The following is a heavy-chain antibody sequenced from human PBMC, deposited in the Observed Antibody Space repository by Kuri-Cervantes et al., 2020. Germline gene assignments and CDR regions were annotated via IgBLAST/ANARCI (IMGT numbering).Heavy chain of an antibody. CDR1: GFMLNYYE. CDR3: AKGVVGATGYMDV. CDR2: IETGGTST. D-gene: IGHD1-26*01. V-gene: IGHV3-11*05. Sequence: GESLKISCEASGFMLNYYEMNWVRQAPGKGLEWISTIETGGTSTNYADSVKGRFTISRDNAKYSLYLQMNSLRVEDTAVYYCAKGVVGATGYMDVWGKGTTVTVSS. J-gene: IGHJ6*03.